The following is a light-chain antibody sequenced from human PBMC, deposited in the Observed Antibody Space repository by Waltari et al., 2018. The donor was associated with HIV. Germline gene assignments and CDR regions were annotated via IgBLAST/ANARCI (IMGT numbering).Light chain of an antibody. CDR2: GAS. J-gene: IGKJ1*01. V-gene: IGKV3-20*01. Sequence: EIVLTQSPGTLSLSPAERATLSCRASQSVINNYLAWYPQKPGQAPRLLIYGASSRATGIPDRFSGTGSGTDFTLSISRLEPEDFAVYYCQQFGTSPRTFGQGTKVEIK. CDR1: QSVINNY. CDR3: QQFGTSPRT.